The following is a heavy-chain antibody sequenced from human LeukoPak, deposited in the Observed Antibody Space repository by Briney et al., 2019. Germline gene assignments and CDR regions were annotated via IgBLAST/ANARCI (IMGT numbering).Heavy chain of an antibody. Sequence: PGGSLRLSCAASGFTVSAKYMSWVRQGPGKGLDWISSIYSDGGTNYADSVKGRFTTSRDNSKNTLYLQMNSLRAEDTAVYYCARAFGIAVAGDYFDYWGQGTLVTVSS. D-gene: IGHD6-19*01. CDR2: IYSDGGT. V-gene: IGHV3-66*01. J-gene: IGHJ4*02. CDR1: GFTVSAKY. CDR3: ARAFGIAVAGDYFDY.